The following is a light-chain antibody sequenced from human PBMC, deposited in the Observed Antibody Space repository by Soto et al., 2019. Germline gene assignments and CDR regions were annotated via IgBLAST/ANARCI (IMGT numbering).Light chain of an antibody. J-gene: IGKJ4*01. CDR2: WAS. V-gene: IGKV4-1*01. Sequence: DIVRTQSPDSLALSLDDMPTINCKSSQSLLYSSNNKNYLTWYQHKPGQPPKLLIYWASTRKSGVPDRFSGSGSGTDFTLTISSLQAEDVAVYYCQQYYSIPPTFGGGTKVDIK. CDR1: QSLLYSSNNKNY. CDR3: QQYYSIPPT.